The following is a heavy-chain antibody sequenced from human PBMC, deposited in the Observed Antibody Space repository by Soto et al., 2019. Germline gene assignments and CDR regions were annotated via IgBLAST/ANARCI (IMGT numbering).Heavy chain of an antibody. V-gene: IGHV1-69*13. Sequence: SVKVSCKASGGTFSSYAISWVRQAPGQGLEWMGGIIPIFGTANYAQKFQGRVTITADESTSTAYMELSSLRSEDTAVYYCAREEQLVGYYYGMDVWGQGTTVTVSS. D-gene: IGHD6-6*01. J-gene: IGHJ6*02. CDR3: AREEQLVGYYYGMDV. CDR1: GGTFSSYA. CDR2: IIPIFGTA.